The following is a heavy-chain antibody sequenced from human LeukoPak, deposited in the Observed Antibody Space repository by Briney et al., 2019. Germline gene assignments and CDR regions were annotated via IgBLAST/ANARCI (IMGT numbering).Heavy chain of an antibody. D-gene: IGHD2-2*01. CDR3: ARGSRDAFDI. CDR2: ISSNGSTI. V-gene: IGHV3-48*03. Sequence: GGSLRLSCAASGFTFSSYEMNWVRQAPGKGLGWVSYISSNGSTIYYADSVKGRFTISRDNAKNSVYLQMNSLRAEDTAVYYCARGSRDAFDIWGQGTMATVPS. J-gene: IGHJ3*02. CDR1: GFTFSSYE.